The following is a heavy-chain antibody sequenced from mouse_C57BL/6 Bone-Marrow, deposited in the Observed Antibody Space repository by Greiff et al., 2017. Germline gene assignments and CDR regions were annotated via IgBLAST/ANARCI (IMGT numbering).Heavy chain of an antibody. CDR1: GYTFTSYW. V-gene: IGHV1-64*01. J-gene: IGHJ2*01. Sequence: QVQLKQPGAELVKPGASVKLSCKASGYTFTSYWMHWVKQRPGQGLEWIGMIHPNSGSTNYNEKFKSKATLTVDKSSSTAYMQLSSLTSEDSAVYCGARSFIFITTVVAPRDDWGQGTTLTVSS. CDR2: IHPNSGST. D-gene: IGHD1-1*01. CDR3: ARSFIFITTVVAPRDD.